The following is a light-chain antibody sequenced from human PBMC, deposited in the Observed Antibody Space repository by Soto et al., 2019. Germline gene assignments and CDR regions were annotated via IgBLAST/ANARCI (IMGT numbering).Light chain of an antibody. CDR1: SSDVGSYNL. J-gene: IGLJ1*01. CDR3: CSYAGSSTL. CDR2: EGS. Sequence: QSALTQPASVSGSPGQSITISCTGTSSDVGSYNLVSWYQQHPGKAPKLMIYEGSKRPSGVSNRFSGSKSGNTASLTISGIQAEDEADYYCCSYAGSSTLFGTGTKLTVL. V-gene: IGLV2-23*03.